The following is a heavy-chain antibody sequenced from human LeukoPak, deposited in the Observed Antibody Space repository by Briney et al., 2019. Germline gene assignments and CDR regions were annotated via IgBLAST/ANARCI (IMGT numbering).Heavy chain of an antibody. CDR3: ARGSYDSSGYPNWFDP. CDR1: GYTFTGYY. D-gene: IGHD3-22*01. J-gene: IGHJ5*02. V-gene: IGHV1-2*02. CDR2: INPNSGGT. Sequence: VSVKVSCKASGYTFTGYYMHWVRQAPGQGLEWMGWINPNSGGTNYAQKFQGRVTMTRDTSISTAYMELSRLRSDDTAVYYCARGSYDSSGYPNWFDPWGQGTLVTVSS.